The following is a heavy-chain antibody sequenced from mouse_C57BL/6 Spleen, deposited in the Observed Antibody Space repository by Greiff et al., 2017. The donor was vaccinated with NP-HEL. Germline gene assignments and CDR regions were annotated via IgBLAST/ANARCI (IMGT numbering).Heavy chain of an antibody. CDR1: GFTFSDYG. Sequence: EVQLVESGGGLVKPGGSLKLSCAASGFTFSDYGMHWVRQAPEKGLEWVAYISSGSSTIYYADTVKGRFTISRDNAKNTLFLQMTSLRSEDTAMYYCARPSTTVVASPVYWGQGTLVTVSA. V-gene: IGHV5-17*01. CDR2: ISSGSSTI. CDR3: ARPSTTVVASPVY. D-gene: IGHD1-1*01. J-gene: IGHJ3*01.